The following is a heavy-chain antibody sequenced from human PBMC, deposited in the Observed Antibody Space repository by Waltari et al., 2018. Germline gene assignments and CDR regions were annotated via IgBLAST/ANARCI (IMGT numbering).Heavy chain of an antibody. J-gene: IGHJ4*02. D-gene: IGHD6-25*01. CDR2: IVVGSGNT. V-gene: IGHV1-58*01. CDR1: GFTFTSSA. CDR3: AAVTAAGIFDY. Sequence: HMQLVQSGPEVKKPGTSVTVSCKASGFTFTSSAVQWVRQARGQRLEWIGWIVVGSGNTNYAQKFQERVTITRDMSTSTAYMELSSLRSEDTAVYYCAAVTAAGIFDYWGQGTLVTVSS.